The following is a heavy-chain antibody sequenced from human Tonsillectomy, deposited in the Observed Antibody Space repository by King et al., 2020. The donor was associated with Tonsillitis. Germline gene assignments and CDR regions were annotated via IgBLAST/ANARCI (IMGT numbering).Heavy chain of an antibody. CDR2: ISFDGRNK. Sequence: VQLVESGGGVVQPGRSLRLSCAASGFTFSNYAMHWVRQAPGKGLEWVAVISFDGRNKYYADSVRGRFTISRDKSKNTLHLQMNSLRAEDTAVYYCARDIALFYEQGNCDYWGQGTLVTVSS. CDR1: GFTFSNYA. D-gene: IGHD1/OR15-1a*01. J-gene: IGHJ4*02. V-gene: IGHV3-30*04. CDR3: ARDIALFYEQGNCDY.